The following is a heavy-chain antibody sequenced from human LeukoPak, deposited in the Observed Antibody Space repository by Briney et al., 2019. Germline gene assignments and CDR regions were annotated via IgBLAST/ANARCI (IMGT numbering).Heavy chain of an antibody. CDR2: IYTSGST. CDR1: GGSISSYY. Sequence: SETLSLTCTVSGGSISSYYWSWIRQPAGKGLEWIGRIYTSGSTNYNPSLKSRVTMSVDTSKNQFSLKLSSVTAADTAVYYCARGEYCSSTSCYSHYFDYWGQGTLVTVSS. D-gene: IGHD2-2*01. V-gene: IGHV4-4*07. CDR3: ARGEYCSSTSCYSHYFDY. J-gene: IGHJ4*02.